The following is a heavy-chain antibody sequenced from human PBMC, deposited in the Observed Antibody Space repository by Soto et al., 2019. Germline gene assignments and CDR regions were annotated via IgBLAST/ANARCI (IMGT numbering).Heavy chain of an antibody. CDR1: GYSFTSYD. V-gene: IGHV1-8*01. CDR3: ARGSRVLAPP. CDR2: MNPNSGNT. J-gene: IGHJ5*02. Sequence: QVQLVQSGAEVKKPGASVKVSCRASGYSFTSYDLNWVRQATGQGLEWMGWMNPNSGNTGYAQKFQGRVTMTRNISINTAYMELSSLTSEDTALYYCARGSRVLAPPWGQGTLVTVSS.